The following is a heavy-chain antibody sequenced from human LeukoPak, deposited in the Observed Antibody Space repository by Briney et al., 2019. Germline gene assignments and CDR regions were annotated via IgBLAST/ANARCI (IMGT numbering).Heavy chain of an antibody. CDR1: GGSISNYY. D-gene: IGHD6-13*01. CDR2: IHYSGST. CDR3: ARDWDSSSWYYHYYYYMDV. J-gene: IGHJ6*03. V-gene: IGHV4-59*01. Sequence: SETLSLTCTVSGGSISNYYWSWIRQPLGKGLEWIGNIHYSGSTNFSPTLESRLTISVDRSRDQFSLKLSSVTAADTAVYYCARDWDSSSWYYHYYYYMDVWGKGTTVTVSS.